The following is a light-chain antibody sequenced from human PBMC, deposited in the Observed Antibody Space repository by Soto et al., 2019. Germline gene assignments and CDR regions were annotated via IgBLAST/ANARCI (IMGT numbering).Light chain of an antibody. J-gene: IGLJ2*01. CDR2: EGD. V-gene: IGLV2-23*03. CDR3: FSSAGSSTF. CDR1: SSDVGSYNL. Sequence: QSALTQPASVSGSPGQSIAISCTGTSSDVGSYNLVSWYQQHPGKAPKLMIYEGDKRPSGLSDRFSGSNSGNTASLTISGLQSEDEADYYCFSSAGSSTFFGGGTKLTLL.